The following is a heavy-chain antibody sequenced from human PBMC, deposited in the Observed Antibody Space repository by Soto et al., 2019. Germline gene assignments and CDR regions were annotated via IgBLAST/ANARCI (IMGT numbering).Heavy chain of an antibody. D-gene: IGHD6-19*01. CDR1: GYTFTSYG. J-gene: IGHJ1*01. V-gene: IGHV1-18*01. Sequence: GASVKVSCKASGYTFTSYGISWVRQAPGQGLEWMGWISAYNGNTNYAQKLQGRVTMTTDTSTSTAYMELRSLRSDDTAVYYCARVRSGWLPEYFQHWGQGTLVTVSS. CDR3: ARVRSGWLPEYFQH. CDR2: ISAYNGNT.